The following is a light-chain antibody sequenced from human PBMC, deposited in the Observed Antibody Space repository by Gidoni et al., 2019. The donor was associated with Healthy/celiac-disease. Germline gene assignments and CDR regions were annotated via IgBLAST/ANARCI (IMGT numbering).Light chain of an antibody. CDR1: QSISSY. V-gene: IGKV1-39*01. CDR2: AAS. Sequence: DIQMTPSPSSLSASVGDRVTIPCRASQSISSYLNWYQQKPGKAPKLLNYAASSLQSGVPSRCSSSGSGTDVILTISILHAEDFATYYRQQSYSTPLSFGQGTKLEIK. J-gene: IGKJ2*03. CDR3: QQSYSTPLS.